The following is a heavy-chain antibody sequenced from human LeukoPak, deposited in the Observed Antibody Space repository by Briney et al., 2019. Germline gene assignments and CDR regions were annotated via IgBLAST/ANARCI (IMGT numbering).Heavy chain of an antibody. CDR2: ISPYNGNT. V-gene: IGHV1-18*01. Sequence: ASVKVSCKASGYSFSNYGITWVRQAPGQGLEWMAWISPYNGNTNYAQKFQGRVTLTTDTFTTTAYMELRSLRSDDTAVYYCATEGGWGPTDYGGNVYWGQGTLVTVSS. J-gene: IGHJ4*02. D-gene: IGHD4-23*01. CDR3: ATEGGWGPTDYGGNVY. CDR1: GYSFSNYG.